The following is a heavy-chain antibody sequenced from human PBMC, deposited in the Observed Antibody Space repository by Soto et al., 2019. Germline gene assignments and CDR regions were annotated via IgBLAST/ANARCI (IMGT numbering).Heavy chain of an antibody. CDR3: SRVGCSNSKCYTRGMDV. CDR2: IYSDGTT. V-gene: IGHV4-4*07. J-gene: IGHJ6*02. Sequence: QMHLQESGPGLVKPSETLSLTCTVSGGSISGYYWSWVRQPAGKGLEWVGRIYSDGTTNYSPSLKSRVTMSLDTSKDQFSLHLNSVTAADTAVYYCSRVGCSNSKCYTRGMDVWGQGTTVIVSS. D-gene: IGHD2-2*01. CDR1: GGSISGYY.